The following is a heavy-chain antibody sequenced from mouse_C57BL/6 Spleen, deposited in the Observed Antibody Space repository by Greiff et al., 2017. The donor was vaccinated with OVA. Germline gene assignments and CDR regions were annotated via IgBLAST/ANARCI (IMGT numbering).Heavy chain of an antibody. CDR3: ARSPSTMVPHWYFDV. CDR1: GYSITSDY. J-gene: IGHJ1*03. V-gene: IGHV3-8*01. Sequence: EVKLVESGPGLAKPSQTLSLTCSVTGYSITSDYWNWIRKFPGNKLEYMGYISYSGSTYYNPSLKSRISITRDTSKNQYYLQLNSVTTEDTATYYCARSPSTMVPHWYFDVWGTGTTVTVSS. D-gene: IGHD2-1*01. CDR2: ISYSGST.